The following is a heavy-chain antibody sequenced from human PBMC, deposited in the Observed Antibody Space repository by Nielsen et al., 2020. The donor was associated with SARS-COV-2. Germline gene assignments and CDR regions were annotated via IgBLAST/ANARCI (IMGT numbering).Heavy chain of an antibody. CDR1: GFTVSSNY. J-gene: IGHJ6*02. CDR2: LYSDGST. Sequence: GESLKISCAASGFTVSSNYMCWVRQAPGKGLEWVSVLYSDGSTYYADSVKGRFTISRDNSKNTLYLQMNSLRAEDTAVYYCASRADCSSTSCYDGDRYYYYGMDVWGQGTTVTVSS. CDR3: ASRADCSSTSCYDGDRYYYYGMDV. V-gene: IGHV3-53*01. D-gene: IGHD2-2*01.